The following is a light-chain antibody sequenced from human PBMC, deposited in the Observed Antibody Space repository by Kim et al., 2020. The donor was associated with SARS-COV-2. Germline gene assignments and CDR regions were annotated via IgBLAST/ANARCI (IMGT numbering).Light chain of an antibody. CDR3: QQYNSYST. CDR1: QSISSW. V-gene: IGKV1-5*03. CDR2: KAS. J-gene: IGKJ2*01. Sequence: DIQMTQSPSTLSASVGDRVTITCRASQSISSWLAWYQQKPGKAPKLLIYKASSLESGVPSRFSGSGSGTEFTLTISSLQPDDFATYYCQQYNSYSTFGHGTKREI.